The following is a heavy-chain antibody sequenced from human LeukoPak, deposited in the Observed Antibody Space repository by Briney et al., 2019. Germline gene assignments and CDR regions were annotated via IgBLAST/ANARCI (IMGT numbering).Heavy chain of an antibody. V-gene: IGHV4-38-2*02. CDR2: IYHSGIT. Sequence: PSETLSFNCTVSGYSIWSGFYWGWIRQPPGKGLEWIGNIYHSGITDYTPSLKSPVTISVDTSKDQIYLKLSSVTAADTAVYYCARAVGSFDWLPLFDYWGQGTLVTVSS. J-gene: IGHJ4*02. D-gene: IGHD3-9*01. CDR3: ARAVGSFDWLPLFDY. CDR1: GYSIWSGFY.